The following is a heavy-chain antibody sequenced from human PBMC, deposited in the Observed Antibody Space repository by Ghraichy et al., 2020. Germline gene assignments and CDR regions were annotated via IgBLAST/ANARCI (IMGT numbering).Heavy chain of an antibody. Sequence: GESLNISCAASGLTFTTAWMSWILQAPGKGLEWVGRIRNNIDGGTADYAAPVKGRFTISRDDSRNMVYLQMNSLKTEDTGMYYCTTYSGSSSGNWGQGALVTVSS. D-gene: IGHD1-26*01. CDR1: GLTFTTAW. V-gene: IGHV3-15*05. CDR2: IRNNIDGGTA. CDR3: TTYSGSSSGN. J-gene: IGHJ4*02.